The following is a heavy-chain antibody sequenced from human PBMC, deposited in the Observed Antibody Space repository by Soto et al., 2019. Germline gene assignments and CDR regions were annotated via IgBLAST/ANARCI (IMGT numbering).Heavy chain of an antibody. CDR3: ARPITTFDGGDY. D-gene: IGHD2-15*01. V-gene: IGHV3-53*01. CDR2: IYRGGST. CDR1: GFTVSSNY. Sequence: EVQLVESGGGLIQPGGSLRLSCAASGFTVSSNYMSWVRQAPGKGLGWVSVIYRGGSTYYADSVKGRFTISRDNSKNTLYLQMNSLRAEDTAVYYCARPITTFDGGDYWGQGTLVTVSS. J-gene: IGHJ4*02.